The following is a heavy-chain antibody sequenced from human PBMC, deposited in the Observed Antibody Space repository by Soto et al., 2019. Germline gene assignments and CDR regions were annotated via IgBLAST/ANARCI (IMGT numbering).Heavy chain of an antibody. D-gene: IGHD3-22*01. V-gene: IGHV5-51*01. CDR3: ARQKGYYYDSSGYISGGSFFDY. CDR2: IYPGDSDT. Sequence: GESLKISCKGSGYSFTSYWIGWVRQMPGKGLEWMGIIYPGDSDTRYSPSFQGQVTISADKSISTAYLQWSSLKASDTAMYYCARQKGYYYDSSGYISGGSFFDYWGQGTLVTVSS. J-gene: IGHJ4*02. CDR1: GYSFTSYW.